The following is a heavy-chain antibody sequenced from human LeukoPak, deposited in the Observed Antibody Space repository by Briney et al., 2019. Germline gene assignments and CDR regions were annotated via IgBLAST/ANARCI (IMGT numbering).Heavy chain of an antibody. CDR3: ARGPDSSSWYSGLYYFDY. V-gene: IGHV3-21*01. J-gene: IGHJ4*02. CDR1: GFTFSSYS. D-gene: IGHD6-13*01. CDR2: ISSSSSYI. Sequence: GGSLRLSCAASGFTFSSYSMNWVRQAPGKGLEWVSSISSSSSYIYYADSVKGRFTISRDNAKNSLYLQMNSLRAEDTAVYYCARGPDSSSWYSGLYYFDYWGQGTLSPSPQ.